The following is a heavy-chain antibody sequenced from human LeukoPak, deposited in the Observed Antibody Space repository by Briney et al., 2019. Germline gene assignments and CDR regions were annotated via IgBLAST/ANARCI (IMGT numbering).Heavy chain of an antibody. CDR3: ARGTERCYGPRMDV. V-gene: IGHV1-3*01. J-gene: IGHJ6*02. CDR1: GYTFTSYA. Sequence: ASVKVSCKASGYTFTSYAMHWVRQAPGQRLEWMGWINAGNGNTKYSQKFQGSVTITRDTSASTAYMELSSLRSEDTAVYYCARGTERCYGPRMDVWGQGTTVTVSS. CDR2: INAGNGNT. D-gene: IGHD5-18*01.